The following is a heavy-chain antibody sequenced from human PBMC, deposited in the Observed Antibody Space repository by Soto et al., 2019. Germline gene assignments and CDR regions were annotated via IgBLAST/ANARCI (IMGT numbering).Heavy chain of an antibody. V-gene: IGHV3-74*01. D-gene: IGHD1-26*01. Sequence: EVQLVESGGGLVRPGGSLRLFCAASGFTFSYYWMHWVRQAPGKGLVWVSRIHSDGSSTTYADFVKGRFIISRDNARNTVDLQMNSVRVEDTAVYYCARGDRGAFDLWGQGTVVTVSS. CDR2: IHSDGSST. CDR3: ARGDRGAFDL. CDR1: GFTFSYYW. J-gene: IGHJ3*01.